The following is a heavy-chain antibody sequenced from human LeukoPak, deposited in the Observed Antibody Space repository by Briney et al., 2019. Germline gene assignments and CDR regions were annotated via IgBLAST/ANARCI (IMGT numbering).Heavy chain of an antibody. J-gene: IGHJ4*02. CDR2: IYHSGST. V-gene: IGHV4-30-2*01. D-gene: IGHD3-16*02. CDR1: GGSISSGGYS. CDR3: ARGPYDYVWGSYRPLDY. Sequence: PSQTLSLTCAVSGGSISSGGYSWSWIRQPPGKGLEWIGYIYHSGSTYYNPSLKSRVTISVDRSKNQISLKLSSVTAADTAVYYCARGPYDYVWGSYRPLDYWGQGTLVTVSS.